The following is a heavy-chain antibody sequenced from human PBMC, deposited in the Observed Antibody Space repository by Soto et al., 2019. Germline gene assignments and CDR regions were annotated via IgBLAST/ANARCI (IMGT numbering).Heavy chain of an antibody. D-gene: IGHD3-22*01. J-gene: IGHJ4*02. CDR1: CSSFTSYG. V-gene: IGHV1-18*04. CDR3: ARHRFNYYDDTVYHYFDP. CDR2: ISGHNGNT. Sequence: ASVQVSCQSSCSSFTSYGIIWVRQAPGQGPEWMGWISGHNGNTNHPQSLQGRVTMTTDTSRNTAYMELRSLRSDDTAVYYCARHRFNYYDDTVYHYFDPWGPGTLVTVSS.